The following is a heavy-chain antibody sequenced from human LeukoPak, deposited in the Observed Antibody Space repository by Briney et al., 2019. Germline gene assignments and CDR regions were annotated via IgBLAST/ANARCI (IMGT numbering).Heavy chain of an antibody. D-gene: IGHD6-13*01. CDR3: AKDGTGSDSSSWYYFDY. CDR2: ISGSGGST. CDR1: GFTFSSYA. J-gene: IGHJ4*02. Sequence: GGSLRLSCAASGFTFSSYAMSWVRQAPGEGLEWVSAISGSGGSTYYADSVKGRFTISRDNSKNTLYLQMNSLRAEDTAVYYCAKDGTGSDSSSWYYFDYWGREPWSPSPQ. V-gene: IGHV3-23*01.